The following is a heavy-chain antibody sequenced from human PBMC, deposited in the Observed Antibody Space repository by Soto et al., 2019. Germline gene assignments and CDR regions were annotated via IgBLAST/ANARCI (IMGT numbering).Heavy chain of an antibody. CDR1: RFTFSGRS. J-gene: IGHJ6*02. Sequence: EVQLVESGGGLVQPGGSLRLSCSASRFTFSGRSMHWVRQAPGKGLEYVSGVSPNGNDKYYTDSVKGRFTISRDNSKNTLHLQMSSLRPEDTALFYCIRGFYGLDVWGQGTTVTVSS. CDR3: IRGFYGLDV. CDR2: VSPNGNDK. V-gene: IGHV3-64D*08.